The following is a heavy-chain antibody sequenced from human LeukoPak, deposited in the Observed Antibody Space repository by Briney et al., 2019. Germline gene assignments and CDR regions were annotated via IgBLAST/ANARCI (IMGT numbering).Heavy chain of an antibody. CDR1: GYTFTSYD. V-gene: IGHV1-8*01. D-gene: IGHD3-3*01. J-gene: IGHJ6*02. Sequence: GASVKVSCKASGYTFTSYDINWVRQAPGQGLEWRGWMNPNSGNTGYAQKFQGRVTMTRNTSISTTYMELSSLRSEDTAVYYCARAKKQILAYGMDVWGQGTTVTVSS. CDR3: ARAKKQILAYGMDV. CDR2: MNPNSGNT.